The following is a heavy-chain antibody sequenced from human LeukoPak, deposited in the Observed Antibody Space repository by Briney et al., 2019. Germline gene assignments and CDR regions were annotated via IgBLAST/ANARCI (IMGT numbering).Heavy chain of an antibody. J-gene: IGHJ5*02. CDR3: ARHRIKYYYDSSGYSPNWFDP. Sequence: SETLSLTCTVSGGSIRSSSYYWGWIRQPPGKGLEWIGSIYYSGSTYYNPSLKSRVTISVDTSKNQFSLKLSSVTAADTAVYYCARHRIKYYYDSSGYSPNWFDPWGQGTLVTVSS. D-gene: IGHD3-22*01. CDR2: IYYSGST. V-gene: IGHV4-39*01. CDR1: GGSIRSSSYY.